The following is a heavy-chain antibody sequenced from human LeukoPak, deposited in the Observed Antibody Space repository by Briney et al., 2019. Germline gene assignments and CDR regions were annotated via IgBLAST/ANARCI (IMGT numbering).Heavy chain of an antibody. CDR1: GFTFSTYW. CDR3: VTTPYYDFWSGYQPDAFDI. D-gene: IGHD3-3*01. J-gene: IGHJ3*02. CDR2: INMDGTTI. Sequence: GGSLRLSCAASGFTFSTYWMHWVRQSPGKGLVWVSRINMDGTTISYAGSVEGRFTISRDNAKNTLYLQMNSLRAEDTAVYYCVTTPYYDFWSGYQPDAFDIWGQGTMVTVSS. V-gene: IGHV3-74*01.